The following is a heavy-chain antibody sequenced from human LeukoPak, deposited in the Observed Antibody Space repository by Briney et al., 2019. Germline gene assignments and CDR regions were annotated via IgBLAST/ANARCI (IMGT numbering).Heavy chain of an antibody. Sequence: SETLSLTCSVSGYSISSGYCWGGIRQPPGKGLEWIGSICHSGYTYYNPSLKSRVTISVDTSKNQFSLKLSSVTAADTAVYYCASVSVVGGGSSIDYWGQGTLVTVSS. J-gene: IGHJ4*02. CDR2: ICHSGYT. V-gene: IGHV4-38-2*01. CDR1: GYSISSGYC. CDR3: ASVSVVGGGSSIDY. D-gene: IGHD2-15*01.